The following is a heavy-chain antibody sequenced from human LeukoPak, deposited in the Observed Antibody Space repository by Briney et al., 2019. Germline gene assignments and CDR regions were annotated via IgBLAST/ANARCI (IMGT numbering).Heavy chain of an antibody. D-gene: IGHD3-22*01. CDR2: INPSGGST. J-gene: IGHJ4*02. CDR1: GHTFTSYY. CDR3: ARDGGTYEIYYYDSSGYSIDY. Sequence: ASVKVSCKASGHTFTSYYMHWVRQAPGQGLEWMGIINPSGGSTSYAQKFQGRVTMTRDTSTSTVYMELSSLRSEDTAVYYCARDGGTYEIYYYDSSGYSIDYWGQGTLVTVSS. V-gene: IGHV1-46*01.